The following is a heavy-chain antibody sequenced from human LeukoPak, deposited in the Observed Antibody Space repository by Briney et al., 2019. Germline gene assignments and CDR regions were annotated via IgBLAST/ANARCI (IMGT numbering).Heavy chain of an antibody. D-gene: IGHD3-3*01. V-gene: IGHV1-2*02. Sequence: ASVKVSCXASGYTFTGYYMHWVRQAPGQGLEWMGWINPNSGGTNYAQKFQGRVTMTRDTSIGTAYMELSRLRSDDTAVYYCARDPWYYDFWSGYYTGGYYFDYWGQGTPVTVSS. J-gene: IGHJ4*02. CDR1: GYTFTGYY. CDR3: ARDPWYYDFWSGYYTGGYYFDY. CDR2: INPNSGGT.